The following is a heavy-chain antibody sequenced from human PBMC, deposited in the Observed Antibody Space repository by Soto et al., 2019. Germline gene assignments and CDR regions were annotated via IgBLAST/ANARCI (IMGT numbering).Heavy chain of an antibody. CDR3: SRRAPEGFDP. CDR2: INYSGST. CDR1: GGSISSSSYF. Sequence: SETLSLTCTASGGSISSSSYFWGWIRQPPGRGLEWIGSINYSGSTYYNPSLKSRVTLSVDTSKNQFSLNVGSVTASDTALYYCSRRAPEGFDPWGQGTLVTVSS. V-gene: IGHV4-39*01. J-gene: IGHJ5*02.